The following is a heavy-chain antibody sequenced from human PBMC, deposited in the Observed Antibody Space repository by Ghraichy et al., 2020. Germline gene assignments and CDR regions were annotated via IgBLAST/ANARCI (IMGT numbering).Heavy chain of an antibody. CDR2: IDLDGSEK. J-gene: IGHJ4*02. CDR3: ARDPYSSVSTNSRLDY. CDR1: GFTFSSYW. V-gene: IGHV3-7*01. Sequence: GGSLRLSCAASGFTFSSYWMSWVRQAPGKGLEWVANIDLDGSEKNYVDSVKGRFTISRDNAKNSLYLQMNSLRAEDTAVYYCARDPYSSVSTNSRLDYWGQGTLVTVSS. D-gene: IGHD6-19*01.